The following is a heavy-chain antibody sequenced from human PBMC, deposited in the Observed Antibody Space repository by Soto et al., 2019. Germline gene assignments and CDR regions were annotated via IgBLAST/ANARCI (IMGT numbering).Heavy chain of an antibody. CDR3: ARKARPYYGGNSDLVNWLVP. Sequence: SETLSLTCAVYGGSFSGYYWSWIRQPPGKGLEWIGEINHSGSTNYNPSLKSRVTISVDTSKNQFSLKLSSVTAADTAVYYCARKARPYYGGNSDLVNWLVPWGQGTLVNVSS. D-gene: IGHD4-17*01. CDR2: INHSGST. CDR1: GGSFSGYY. J-gene: IGHJ5*02. V-gene: IGHV4-34*01.